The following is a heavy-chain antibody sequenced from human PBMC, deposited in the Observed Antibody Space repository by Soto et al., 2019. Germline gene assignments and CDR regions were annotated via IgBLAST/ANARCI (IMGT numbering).Heavy chain of an antibody. D-gene: IGHD3-22*01. V-gene: IGHV3-30-3*01. CDR1: GFTFSSYA. CDR3: ARDSRGDSSGYYGNWYFDL. Sequence: QVQLVESGGGVVQPGRSLRLSCAASGFTFSSYAMHWVRQAPGKGLEWVAVISYDGSNKYYADSVKGRFTISRDNSKNTLYLQMNSLRAEDTAVYYCARDSRGDSSGYYGNWYFDLWGRGTLVTVSS. CDR2: ISYDGSNK. J-gene: IGHJ2*01.